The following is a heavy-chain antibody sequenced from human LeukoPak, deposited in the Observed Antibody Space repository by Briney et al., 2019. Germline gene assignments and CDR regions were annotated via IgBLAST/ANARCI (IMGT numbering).Heavy chain of an antibody. CDR1: GYTFTTYG. D-gene: IGHD1-26*01. CDR2: ISTYNGNT. V-gene: IGHV1-18*01. J-gene: IGHJ5*02. CDR3: ARDLKRSRARWENLGFDP. Sequence: GASVKVSCKTSGYTFTTYGISWVRQAPGQGLEWMGWISTYNGNTNYAQMLQGRVTMTTDTSTSTAYMELRSLRSDDTAVYYCARDLKRSRARWENLGFDPWGQGTLVTVSS.